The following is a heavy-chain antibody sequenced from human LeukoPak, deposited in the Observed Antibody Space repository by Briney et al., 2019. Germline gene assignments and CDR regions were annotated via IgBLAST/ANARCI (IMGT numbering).Heavy chain of an antibody. J-gene: IGHJ5*02. CDR3: ARVVVVSATLKDWFDP. V-gene: IGHV4-4*02. D-gene: IGHD2-15*01. CDR2: IYHSGTT. Sequence: KPSGTLSLTCAVSGGSISSTNWWSWVRQSPGKGLEYIGEIYHSGTTNYTPSLKSRVTISLDKSENHFSLKLTSVTAADTAVYYCARVVVVSATLKDWFDPWGQGILVTVSS. CDR1: GGSISSTNW.